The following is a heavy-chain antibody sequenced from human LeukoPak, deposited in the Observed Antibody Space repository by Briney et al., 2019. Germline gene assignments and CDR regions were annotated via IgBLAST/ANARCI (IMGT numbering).Heavy chain of an antibody. J-gene: IGHJ4*02. V-gene: IGHV3-30-3*01. Sequence: GGSLRLSCAASGFTFDDYAMHWVRQAPGKGLEWVAVTSYDGSNKYYADSVKGRFTISRDNSKNTLFLQMDSLRAEDTAVYYCARDFGSGWYGGYFDYWGQGTLVTVSS. CDR2: TSYDGSNK. CDR3: ARDFGSGWYGGYFDY. D-gene: IGHD6-19*01. CDR1: GFTFDDYA.